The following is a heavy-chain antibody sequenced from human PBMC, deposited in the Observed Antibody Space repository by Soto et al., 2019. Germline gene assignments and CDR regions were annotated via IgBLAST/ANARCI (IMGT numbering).Heavy chain of an antibody. Sequence: GESLKISCKGSGYSFTSYWIGWVRQMPGKGLEWMGIIYPGDSDTRYSPSFQGQVTISADKSISTAYLQWSSLKASDTAMYYCARTRRRQQLTHTGPFDYWGQGTLVTVSS. V-gene: IGHV5-51*01. J-gene: IGHJ4*02. CDR3: ARTRRRQQLTHTGPFDY. CDR2: IYPGDSDT. CDR1: GYSFTSYW. D-gene: IGHD6-13*01.